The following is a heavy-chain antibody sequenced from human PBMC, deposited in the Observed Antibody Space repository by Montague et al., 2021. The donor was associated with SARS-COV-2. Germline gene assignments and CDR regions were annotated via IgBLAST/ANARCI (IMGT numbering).Heavy chain of an antibody. CDR3: AKEGVVVGADGFDY. CDR2: ISTTGANT. V-gene: IGHV3-23*01. CDR1: GFTFSSYG. D-gene: IGHD3-22*01. Sequence: SLRLSCAASGFTFSSYGMNRVRQAPGKGLEWVSAISTTGANTYYAGSVKGRFTISRDNSKNTLYLQLNSLRDEDTAVYYCAKEGVVVGADGFDYWGQGTMVTASS. J-gene: IGHJ3*01.